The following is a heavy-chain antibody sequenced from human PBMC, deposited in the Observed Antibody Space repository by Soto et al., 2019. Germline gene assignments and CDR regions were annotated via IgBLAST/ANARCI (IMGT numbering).Heavy chain of an antibody. D-gene: IGHD2-2*02. J-gene: IGHJ3*02. CDR1: GFTFSSSG. CDR3: ANQGSCSSSSCYIPITDAFDI. CDR2: ISYDGSNK. Sequence: SGGSLRLSCAASGFTFSSSGMHWVRQAPGKGLEWVAVISYDGSNKYYADSVKGRFTISRDNSKNTLYLPMNSLRAEDTAVYYFANQGSCSSSSCYIPITDAFDIWGQGTMVIVS. V-gene: IGHV3-30*18.